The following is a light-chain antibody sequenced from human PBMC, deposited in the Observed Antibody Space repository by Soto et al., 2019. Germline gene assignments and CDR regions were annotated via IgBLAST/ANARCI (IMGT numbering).Light chain of an antibody. J-gene: IGKJ2*01. CDR3: QQYHHVPYT. CDR1: QDINNF. CDR2: DVS. Sequence: DIQMTQSPSSLSAYVGDRVTITCQASQDINNFLNWYQQKPGKAPKLLIYDVSNLEAGVPSRFSGSASGAHFTFTITSLQPEDFATYYCQQYHHVPYTFGQGTKVDIK. V-gene: IGKV1-33*01.